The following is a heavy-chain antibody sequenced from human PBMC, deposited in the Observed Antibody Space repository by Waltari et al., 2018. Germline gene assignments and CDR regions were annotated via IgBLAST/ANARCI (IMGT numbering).Heavy chain of an antibody. D-gene: IGHD1-1*01. CDR3: AREERRTFDY. CDR1: GFIFSSYV. V-gene: IGHV3-30*01. J-gene: IGHJ4*02. Sequence: QVQLVESGGGVVQPGRSLRLSCAASGFIFSSYVMHWVRQAPGKGRGGVAVISFDGSSKYYADSVKGRFTISRDNSKNTLYLQMNSLRAEDTAVYYCAREERRTFDYWGQGTLVTVSS. CDR2: ISFDGSSK.